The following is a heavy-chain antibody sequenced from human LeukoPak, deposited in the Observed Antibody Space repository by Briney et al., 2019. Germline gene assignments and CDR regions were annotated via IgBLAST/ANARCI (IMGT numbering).Heavy chain of an antibody. V-gene: IGHV4-39*01. CDR3: ARRVFGSGRHDY. J-gene: IGHJ4*02. CDR2: RYYSGNT. D-gene: IGHD3-10*01. CDR1: GGSISSSDYY. Sequence: PSETLSLTCTVSGGSISSSDYYWGWIRQPPGKGLEWIGNRYYSGNTYYNPSLKSRVTISVDTSKNQFSLKVSSVTGADTAVYYCARRVFGSGRHDYWGQGTLVTVSS.